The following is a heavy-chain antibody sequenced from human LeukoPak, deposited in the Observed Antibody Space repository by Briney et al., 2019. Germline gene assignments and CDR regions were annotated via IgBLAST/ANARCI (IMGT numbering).Heavy chain of an antibody. J-gene: IGHJ4*02. Sequence: GGSLRLSCAASGFAFSTYWMNWVRQAPGKGLEWLANIKEDGSRKYHVDSVKGRFTISRDNAKSSLYLQMNSLRAEDTAVYYCASPYCSSTSCSTLHDFWGQGTLVTVSS. V-gene: IGHV3-7*01. CDR1: GFAFSTYW. D-gene: IGHD2-2*01. CDR2: IKEDGSRK. CDR3: ASPYCSSTSCSTLHDF.